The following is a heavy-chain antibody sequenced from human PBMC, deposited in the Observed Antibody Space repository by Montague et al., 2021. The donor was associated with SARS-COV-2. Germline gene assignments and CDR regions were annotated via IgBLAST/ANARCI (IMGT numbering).Heavy chain of an antibody. D-gene: IGHD3-10*01. J-gene: IGHJ4*02. CDR3: ARRESMVRGVIITFSSPFDD. Sequence: SETLSLTCTVSGGSISSSSYYWGWIRPPPGKGLEWIGSIYYSGSTYYNPSLKSRVTISVDTSKNQFSLKLSSVTAADTAVYYCARRESMVRGVIITFSSPFDDWGQGTLVTGSS. V-gene: IGHV4-39*01. CDR1: GGSISSSSYY. CDR2: IYYSGST.